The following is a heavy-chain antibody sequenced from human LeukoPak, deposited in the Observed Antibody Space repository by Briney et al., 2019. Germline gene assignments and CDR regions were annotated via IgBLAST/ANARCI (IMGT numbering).Heavy chain of an antibody. CDR1: GGSISSYY. V-gene: IGHV4-59*12. Sequence: KSSETLSLTCTVSGGSISSYYWSWIRQPPGKGLEWIGYIYYSGSTNYNPSLKSRVTISVDTSKNQFSLKLSSVTAADTAVYYWARDPPGYNWLDPWPQGTLVTVPS. CDR2: IYYSGST. D-gene: IGHD7-27*01. CDR3: ARDPPGYNWLDP. J-gene: IGHJ5*02.